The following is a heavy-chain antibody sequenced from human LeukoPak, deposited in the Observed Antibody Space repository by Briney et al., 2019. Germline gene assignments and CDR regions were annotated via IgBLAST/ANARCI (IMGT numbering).Heavy chain of an antibody. V-gene: IGHV3-23*01. Sequence: GGSLRLSCAASGFTFSSYAMSWVRQAPGKGLEWVSAISGSGGSTYYADSVKGRFTISRENSKNTLYLQMNSLIAEDTAVYYCTKGRAATVTPFDYWGQGTLVTVSS. J-gene: IGHJ4*02. CDR1: GFTFSSYA. CDR2: ISGSGGST. D-gene: IGHD4-11*01. CDR3: TKGRAATVTPFDY.